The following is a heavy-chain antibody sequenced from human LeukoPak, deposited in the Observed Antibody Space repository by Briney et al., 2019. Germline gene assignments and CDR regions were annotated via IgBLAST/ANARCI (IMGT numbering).Heavy chain of an antibody. J-gene: IGHJ4*02. CDR2: ISGSGGST. V-gene: IGHV3-23*01. CDR3: AKDRGDYYDSSGYDF. Sequence: GGSLRLSCAAAGFTFSSYAMNWVRQAPGKGLEWVSVISGSGGSTYYADSVKGRFTISRDNSKNSLYLQMNSLRTEDTALYYCAKDRGDYYDSSGYDFWGQGTLVTVSS. CDR1: GFTFSSYA. D-gene: IGHD3-22*01.